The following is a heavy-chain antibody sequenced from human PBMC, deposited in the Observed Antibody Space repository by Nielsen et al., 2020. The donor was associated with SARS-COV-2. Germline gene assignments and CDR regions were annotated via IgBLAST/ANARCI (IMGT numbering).Heavy chain of an antibody. Sequence: GESLKISCVASGFSFSSYAMNWVRQAPGKGPEWVSTTSGSGGRTYYADSVKGRFTISRDNSKNTLYLQMNSLRAEDTAVYYCVPPPGSGYYYYYMDVWGKGTTVTVSS. D-gene: IGHD1-1*01. CDR3: VPPPGSGYYYYYMDV. CDR2: TSGSGGRT. CDR1: GFSFSSYA. V-gene: IGHV3-23*01. J-gene: IGHJ6*03.